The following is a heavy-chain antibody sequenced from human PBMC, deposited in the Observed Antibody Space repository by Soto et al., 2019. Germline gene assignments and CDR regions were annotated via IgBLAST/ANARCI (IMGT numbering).Heavy chain of an antibody. CDR3: AKRGHNFFDY. V-gene: IGHV3-23*01. Sequence: GGSLRLSCAGSGYTFSSSIMSWVRQAPGKGLEWVSTFSGSSGNSYYADSAKGRFTISRDNSKKTLYLQMNSLRAEDTALYYCAKRGHNFFDYWGQGTLVTVSS. CDR1: GYTFSSSI. CDR2: FSGSSGNS. D-gene: IGHD5-12*01. J-gene: IGHJ4*02.